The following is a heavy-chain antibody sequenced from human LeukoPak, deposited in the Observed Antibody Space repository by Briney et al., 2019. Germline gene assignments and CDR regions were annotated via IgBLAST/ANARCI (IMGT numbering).Heavy chain of an antibody. D-gene: IGHD3-3*01. V-gene: IGHV3-48*04. Sequence: GGSLRLSCAASGFTFSSYSMNWVRQAPGKGLEWVSYISSSSSTIYYADSVKGRFTISRDNTKNSLYPQMNSLRVEDTAVFYCARDQYDTWSRRGNFDSWGQGTLVIVSS. CDR3: ARDQYDTWSRRGNFDS. CDR2: ISSSSSTI. CDR1: GFTFSSYS. J-gene: IGHJ4*02.